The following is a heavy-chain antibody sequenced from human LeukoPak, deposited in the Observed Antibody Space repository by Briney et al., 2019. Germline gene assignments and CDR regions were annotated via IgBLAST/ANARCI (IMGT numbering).Heavy chain of an antibody. D-gene: IGHD2-8*01. CDR3: AKSKGVAPGAFDI. CDR1: GFPFSIFN. V-gene: IGHV3-48*04. CDR2: ITSTSNTV. Sequence: GGSLRLSCSVSGFPFSIFNMNWVRQAPGKGLEWVAYITSTSNTVYYAGSVRGRFTISRDNANNSLYLQMSSLRAEDTAIYYCAKSKGVAPGAFDIWGQGTMVTVSS. J-gene: IGHJ3*02.